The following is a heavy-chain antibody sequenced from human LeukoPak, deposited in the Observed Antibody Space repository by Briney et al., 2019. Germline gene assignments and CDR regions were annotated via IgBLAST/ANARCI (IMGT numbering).Heavy chain of an antibody. J-gene: IGHJ1*01. V-gene: IGHV3-23*01. CDR3: AKVVWFVDSSGNDYFQH. D-gene: IGHD3-22*01. Sequence: QPGGPLRLSCAASGFTFSSYAMSWVRQAPGKGLECVSAIRGSGGSTYYAASVKGRFTISRDNSKNPLYLQMNSLRAEDTTVYYCAKVVWFVDSSGNDYFQHWGQGTLVTVSS. CDR1: GFTFSSYA. CDR2: IRGSGGST.